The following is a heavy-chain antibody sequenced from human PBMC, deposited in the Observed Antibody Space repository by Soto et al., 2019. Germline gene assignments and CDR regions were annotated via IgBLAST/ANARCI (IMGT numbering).Heavy chain of an antibody. CDR1: GYSFSNSW. V-gene: IGHV5-10-1*01. Sequence: PGESLKISCQASGYSFSNSWINWVRHMPGRGLEWVGRIDPRDSYTIYSPSFQGRVTISVDKSTTTAYLQWSSLRASDTAIYYCARQIYDSDSGPNFQYYFDSWGQGTLVTVSS. CDR2: IDPRDSYT. J-gene: IGHJ4*02. CDR3: ARQIYDSDSGPNFQYYFDS. D-gene: IGHD3-22*01.